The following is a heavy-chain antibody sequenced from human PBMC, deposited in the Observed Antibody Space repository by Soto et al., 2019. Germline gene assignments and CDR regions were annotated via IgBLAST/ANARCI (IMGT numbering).Heavy chain of an antibody. Sequence: GGSLRLSCAASGFTFSSYAMSWVRQAPGKGLEWVSAISGSGGSTYYADSVKSRFTISRDNSKNTLYLQMNSLRAEDTAVYYCAKVPPDYGDYGGNYWGQGTLVTVSS. CDR3: AKVPPDYGDYGGNY. J-gene: IGHJ4*02. CDR1: GFTFSSYA. D-gene: IGHD4-17*01. V-gene: IGHV3-23*01. CDR2: ISGSGGST.